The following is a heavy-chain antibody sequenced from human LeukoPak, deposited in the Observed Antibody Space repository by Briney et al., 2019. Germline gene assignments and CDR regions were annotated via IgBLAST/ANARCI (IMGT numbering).Heavy chain of an antibody. V-gene: IGHV3-23*01. J-gene: IGHJ4*02. CDR1: GFTFSSYA. CDR3: AKGGRDGYISYFDY. D-gene: IGHD5-24*01. CDR2: ISGSGGST. Sequence: GGSLRLSCAASGFTFSSYAMSWVRQAPGKGLEWVSAISGSGGSTYYADSVKGRFTISRDNSKNTLHLQMNSLRAEDTAVYYCAKGGRDGYISYFDYWGQGTLVTVSS.